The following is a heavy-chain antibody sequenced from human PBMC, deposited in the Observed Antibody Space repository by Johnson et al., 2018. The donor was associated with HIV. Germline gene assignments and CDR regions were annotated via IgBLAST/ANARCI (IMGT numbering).Heavy chain of an antibody. CDR2: IKNDGSEK. CDR3: ARKGDGFDS. Sequence: VQLVESGGDLVQPGGSLRLSCVVSGFAFNTYWMSWARQAPGKGLEWVANIKNDGSEKYYVDSVKGRFTISRDNAKNSLYLEMQSLRAEDTAVYYCARKGDGFDSWGQGTMVTVSS. J-gene: IGHJ3*02. CDR1: GFAFNTYW. V-gene: IGHV3-7*05.